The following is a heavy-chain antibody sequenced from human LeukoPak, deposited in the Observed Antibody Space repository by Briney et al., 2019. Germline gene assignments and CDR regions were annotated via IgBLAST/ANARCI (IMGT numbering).Heavy chain of an antibody. CDR2: INQDGSEK. Sequence: GGSLRLSCAASGFTFSSYWMSWVRQAPGKGLEWVANINQDGSEKYYVDSVKGRFTISRDNAKNSLYLQMNSLRAEDTAVYYCARTNQLRYFDWLLDGFDYWGQGTLVTVSS. CDR3: ARTNQLRYFDWLLDGFDY. CDR1: GFTFSSYW. J-gene: IGHJ4*02. V-gene: IGHV3-7*01. D-gene: IGHD3-9*01.